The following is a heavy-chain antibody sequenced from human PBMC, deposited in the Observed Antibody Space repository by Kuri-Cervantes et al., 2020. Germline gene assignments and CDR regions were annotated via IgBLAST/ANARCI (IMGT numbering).Heavy chain of an antibody. Sequence: ASVKVSCKVSGYTLTELSMHWVRQAPGKGLEWMGWINPNSGGTNYAQKFQGWVTMTRDTSISTAYMELSRLRSDDTAVYYCARVGRAVAGGSDGYYYYGMDVWGQGTTVTVSS. CDR2: INPNSGGT. CDR3: ARVGRAVAGGSDGYYYYGMDV. J-gene: IGHJ6*02. V-gene: IGHV1-2*04. D-gene: IGHD6-19*01. CDR1: GYTLTELS.